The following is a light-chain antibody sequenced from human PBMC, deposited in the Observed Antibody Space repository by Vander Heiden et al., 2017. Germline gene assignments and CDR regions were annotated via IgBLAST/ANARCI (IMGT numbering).Light chain of an antibody. V-gene: IGKV3-15*01. CDR3: QQYNGWPRT. Sequence: EIVMTQSPATLSVSPGERATLSCRASQTVGSNLAWYQQKPGQAPRLLISEASARATGVPARFSGSGSGTDFTLTISSLQSEDFGTYYCQQYNGWPRTFGQGTKVEIK. CDR2: EAS. CDR1: QTVGSN. J-gene: IGKJ1*01.